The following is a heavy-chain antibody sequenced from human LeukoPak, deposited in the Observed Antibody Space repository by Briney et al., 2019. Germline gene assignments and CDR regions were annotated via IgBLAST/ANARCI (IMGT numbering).Heavy chain of an antibody. Sequence: GGSLRLSCTASGFIFSGSWMAWIRQAPGKGLEWVAIIKKDGSEKYYVDSMKGRFTISRDNAKNSLYLQMNSLRDEDTAVYYCAKSYCGSTSCSQWYFDYWGQGTLVTVSS. CDR3: AKSYCGSTSCSQWYFDY. D-gene: IGHD2-2*01. CDR2: IKKDGSEK. V-gene: IGHV3-7*01. J-gene: IGHJ4*02. CDR1: GFIFSGSW.